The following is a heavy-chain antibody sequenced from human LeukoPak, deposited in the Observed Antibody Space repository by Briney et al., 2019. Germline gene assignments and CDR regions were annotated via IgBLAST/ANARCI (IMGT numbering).Heavy chain of an antibody. V-gene: IGHV3-49*04. Sequence: GGSLRLSCTASGFTFGDYAMSWVRQAPGKGLEWVGFIRSKAYGGTTEYAASVKGRFTISRDDSKSIAYLQMNSLKTEDTAVYYCTRDRWLADFDYWGQGTLVTVSS. D-gene: IGHD6-19*01. CDR2: IRSKAYGGTT. CDR3: TRDRWLADFDY. J-gene: IGHJ4*02. CDR1: GFTFGDYA.